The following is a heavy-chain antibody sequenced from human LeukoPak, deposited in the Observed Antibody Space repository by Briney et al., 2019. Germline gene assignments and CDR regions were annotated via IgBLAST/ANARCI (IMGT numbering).Heavy chain of an antibody. CDR3: TGGLAGLGF. CDR1: GDSVLIINAA. D-gene: IGHD6-19*01. J-gene: IGHJ6*02. Sequence: SETLSLSCAIAGDSVLIINAAWNWIRQSPSRGLEWLGRKYYKSKWYTDYAIAVKSGRSINPDTSNNQFSMQLNTVTPEDTALYYCTGGLAGLGFWGRGTTVTVSS. V-gene: IGHV6-1*01. CDR2: KYYKSKWYT.